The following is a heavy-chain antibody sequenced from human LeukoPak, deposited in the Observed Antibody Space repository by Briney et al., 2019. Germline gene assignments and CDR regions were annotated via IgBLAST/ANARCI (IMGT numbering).Heavy chain of an antibody. J-gene: IGHJ4*02. D-gene: IGHD6-19*01. CDR1: VGSISSGSYY. CDR2: IYTSGST. Sequence: PSQTLSLTCTVSVGSISSGSYYWSWIRQPAGKGLEWIGRIYTSGSTNYNPSLKSRVTISVDTSKNQFSLKLSSVTAADTTVYYCASSPLAVAGMGEYFDYWGQGTLVTVSS. V-gene: IGHV4-61*02. CDR3: ASSPLAVAGMGEYFDY.